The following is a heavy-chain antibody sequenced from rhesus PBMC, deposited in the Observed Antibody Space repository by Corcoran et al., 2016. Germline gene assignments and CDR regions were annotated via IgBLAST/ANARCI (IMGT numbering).Heavy chain of an antibody. CDR2: IYSNSAST. J-gene: IGHJ4*01. V-gene: IGHV4S12*01. Sequence: QVQLQESGPGVVKPSETLSLTCAVSGGTISSGYCYWSWIRQPPGKGLEWIGGIYSNSASTNYNPSLKSRVTISKDTSKNQFSLKLSSVTATDTAVYYCARDSPTTVFDYWGQGVLVTVSS. CDR3: ARDSPTTVFDY. CDR1: GGTISSGYCY. D-gene: IGHD4-29*01.